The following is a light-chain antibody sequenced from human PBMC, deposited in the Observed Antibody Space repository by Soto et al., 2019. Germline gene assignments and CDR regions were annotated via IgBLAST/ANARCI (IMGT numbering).Light chain of an antibody. CDR3: QQRSNWPPGYT. J-gene: IGKJ2*01. Sequence: ETVLTQSPATLSLSPGERATLSCRASQSVTTYLAWYQQKPGQAPRLLIYDVSNRATGIPARFSGSGSGTDFTLTISSLEPEDFAVYYCQQRSNWPPGYTFGQGPKLEIK. V-gene: IGKV3-11*01. CDR1: QSVTTY. CDR2: DVS.